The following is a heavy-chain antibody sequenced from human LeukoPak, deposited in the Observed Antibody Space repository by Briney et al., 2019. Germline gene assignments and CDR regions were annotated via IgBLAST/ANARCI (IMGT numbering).Heavy chain of an antibody. CDR2: ISSSSSTI. CDR1: GFTFSSYS. V-gene: IGHV3-48*01. J-gene: IGHJ4*02. CDR3: ARVGQRSTQNYDILTGYLF. D-gene: IGHD3-9*01. Sequence: PGGSLRLSCAASGFTFSSYSMNWVRQAPGKGLEWVSHISSSSSTIYYADSVKGRFTISRDNAKNSLYLQMNSLRAEDTAVYYCARVGQRSTQNYDILTGYLFWGQGTLVTVSS.